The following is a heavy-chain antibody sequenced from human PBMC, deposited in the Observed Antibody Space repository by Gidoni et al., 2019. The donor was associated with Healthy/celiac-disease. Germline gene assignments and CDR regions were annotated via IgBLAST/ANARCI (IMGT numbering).Heavy chain of an antibody. CDR2: ISSSSSYI. J-gene: IGHJ3*02. V-gene: IGHV3-21*01. CDR1: GFTFSSYS. Sequence: EVQLVESGGGLVKPGGSLRLSCAASGFTFSSYSMNWVRQAPGKGLEWVSSISSSSSYIYYADSVKGRFTISRDNAKNSLYLQMNSLRAEDTAVYYCARDRSGRFDAFDIWGQGTMVTVSS. CDR3: ARDRSGRFDAFDI.